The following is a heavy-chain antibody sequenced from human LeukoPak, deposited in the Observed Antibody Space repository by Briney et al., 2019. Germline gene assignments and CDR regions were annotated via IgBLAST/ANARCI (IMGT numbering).Heavy chain of an antibody. CDR3: ARAFYDSSWFDP. Sequence: GGSLRLSCAASGFTVSSNYMSWVRQAPGKGLEWVSVIYSGGSTYYADSVKGRFTISRDNSKNTLYLQMNSLGAEDTAVYYCARAFYDSSWFDPWGQGTLVTVSS. D-gene: IGHD3-22*01. CDR1: GFTVSSNY. J-gene: IGHJ5*02. V-gene: IGHV3-53*01. CDR2: IYSGGST.